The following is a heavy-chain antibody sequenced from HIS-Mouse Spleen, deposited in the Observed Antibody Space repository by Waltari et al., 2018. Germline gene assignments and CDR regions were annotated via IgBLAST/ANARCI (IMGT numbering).Heavy chain of an antibody. CDR3: ARDSRAAAGDY. V-gene: IGHV3-7*01. Sequence: EVQLVESGGGLVQPGGSLILSCGASGFTCSSYWMSWVRQAPGKGLEWVANIKQDGSEKYYVDSVKGRFTISRDNAKNSLYLQMNSLRAEDTAVYYCARDSRAAAGDYWGQGTLVTVSS. CDR2: IKQDGSEK. D-gene: IGHD6-13*01. J-gene: IGHJ4*02. CDR1: GFTCSSYW.